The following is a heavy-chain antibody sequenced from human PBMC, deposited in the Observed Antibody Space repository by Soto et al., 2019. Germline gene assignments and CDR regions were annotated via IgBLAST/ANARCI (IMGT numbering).Heavy chain of an antibody. CDR2: MSYDGSNK. CDR3: ARGATGGSAGSYYNFDY. J-gene: IGHJ4*02. V-gene: IGHV3-30-3*01. CDR1: GFTFSSYA. Sequence: QVQLVESGGGVVQPGRSLRLSCAASGFTFSSYAMHWVRQAPGKGLEWVAVMSYDGSNKYYADSVKGRFTISRDNSKNMLYLQMNSLRAEDTAVYYCARGATGGSAGSYYNFDYWGQGTLVTVSS. D-gene: IGHD3-10*01.